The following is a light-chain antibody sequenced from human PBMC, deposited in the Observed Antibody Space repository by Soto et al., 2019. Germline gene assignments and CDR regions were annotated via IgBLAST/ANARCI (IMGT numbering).Light chain of an antibody. V-gene: IGLV2-14*01. CDR2: DVS. Sequence: QSALTQPAPVSGSPGQSITISCTGTSSDVGYYNYVSWYQQHPGKAPNLMIYDVSNRPSGVSNRFSGSKSGNTASLTISGLQAEDEADYYCSSQGTSSTLVFGGGTKLTVL. CDR3: SSQGTSSTLV. J-gene: IGLJ2*01. CDR1: SSDVGYYNY.